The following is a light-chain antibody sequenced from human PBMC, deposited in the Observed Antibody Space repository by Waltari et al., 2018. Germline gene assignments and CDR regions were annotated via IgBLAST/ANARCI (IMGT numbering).Light chain of an antibody. V-gene: IGKV2-28*01. CDR1: QSLLHSNGINY. Sequence: DLVVTQSPLSLPVTPGEPASISCRSSQSLLHSNGINYLDWYLQKPGQSPQLLIYLGSNRASGVPDRCSGSGSGTDFTLKISRVEAEDVGVYYCMQSLRALWTFGQGTKVEIK. J-gene: IGKJ1*01. CDR2: LGS. CDR3: MQSLRALWT.